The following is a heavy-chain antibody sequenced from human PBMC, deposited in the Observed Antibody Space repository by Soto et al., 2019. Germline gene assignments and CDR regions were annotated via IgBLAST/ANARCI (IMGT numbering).Heavy chain of an antibody. D-gene: IGHD6-13*01. V-gene: IGHV6-1*01. J-gene: IGHJ6*02. Sequence: QSQTLSLTCAISGDSVSSNSAAWNWIRQSPSRGLEWLGRTYYRSKWYNDYAVSVKSRITINPDTSKNQFSLQLNSVTPEDTAVYYCARGGAAAGILYYYYGMDVWGQGTTVTVSS. CDR1: GDSVSSNSAA. CDR3: ARGGAAAGILYYYYGMDV. CDR2: TYYRSKWYN.